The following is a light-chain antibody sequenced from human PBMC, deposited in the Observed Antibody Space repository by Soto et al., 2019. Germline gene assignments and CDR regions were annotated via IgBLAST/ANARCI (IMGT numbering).Light chain of an antibody. CDR1: SSDFGTYNS. V-gene: IGLV2-14*03. J-gene: IGLJ2*01. CDR2: DVS. CDR3: SSYTSINTVL. Sequence: QSALTQPASVSGSPGQSITISCTGTSSDFGTYNSVSWYQQHPGKAPKLMIYDVSYRPSGVSNSFSGSKSGNTASLTISGLQHEDEADYYCSSYTSINTVLFGGGTKLTVL.